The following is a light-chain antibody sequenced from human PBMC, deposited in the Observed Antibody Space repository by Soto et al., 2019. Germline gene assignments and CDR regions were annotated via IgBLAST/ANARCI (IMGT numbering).Light chain of an antibody. CDR2: KAS. CDR3: QQYNSYLYT. V-gene: IGKV1-5*03. CDR1: QSTSSW. Sequence: DIQMTQSPSTLSASVGDRVTITCRASQSTSSWLAWYQQKPGKAPNLLIYKASTLESGVRSRLSGSGSGTEFTLTISSLQPDDFATYYCQQYNSYLYTFGQGTKLDIK. J-gene: IGKJ2*01.